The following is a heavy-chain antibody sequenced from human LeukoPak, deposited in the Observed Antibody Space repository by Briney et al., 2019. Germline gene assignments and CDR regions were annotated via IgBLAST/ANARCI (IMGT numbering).Heavy chain of an antibody. J-gene: IGHJ3*02. V-gene: IGHV1-69*04. CDR3: ARDSPHKDAFDI. Sequence: ASVKVSCKASGGTFSSYAISWVRQAPGQGLEWMGRIIPILGIANYAQKFQGRVTITADKSTSTAYMELSSLRSEDTAMYYCARDSPHKDAFDIWGQGTMVTVSS. CDR2: IIPILGIA. CDR1: GGTFSSYA.